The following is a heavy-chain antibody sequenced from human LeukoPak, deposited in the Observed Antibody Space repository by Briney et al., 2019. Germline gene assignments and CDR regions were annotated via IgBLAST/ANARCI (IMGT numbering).Heavy chain of an antibody. Sequence: SETLSLTCAVSGESFRNYYWSWIRQPPGKGLEWIGEINHSGSTNYNPSLKSRVTISVGTSKNQFSLKLSSMTAADTAVYYCASPIRYDFWSGSSDWGHGTLVTVSA. V-gene: IGHV4-34*01. CDR3: ASPIRYDFWSGSSD. CDR2: INHSGST. D-gene: IGHD3-3*01. J-gene: IGHJ4*01. CDR1: GESFRNYY.